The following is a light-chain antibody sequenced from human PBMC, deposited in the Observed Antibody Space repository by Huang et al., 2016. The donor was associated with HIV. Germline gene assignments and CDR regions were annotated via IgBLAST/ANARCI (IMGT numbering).Light chain of an antibody. V-gene: IGKV4-1*01. CDR3: QQYYSTPYT. CDR2: WAS. CDR1: QSVLYSSNHKNY. J-gene: IGKJ2*01. Sequence: DIVMTQSPDSLAVSLGERATINCKPSQSVLYSSNHKNYLAWYQQKPGQPPNLLIYWASTRESGVPYRFSGSGSGTDFTLTISSLQAEDVAVYYCQQYYSTPYTFGQGTKLEIK.